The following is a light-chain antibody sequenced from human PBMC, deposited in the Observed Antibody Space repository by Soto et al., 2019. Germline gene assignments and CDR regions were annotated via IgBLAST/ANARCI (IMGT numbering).Light chain of an antibody. CDR1: QSISSW. Sequence: DIQMTQSPSTLSASVGDRVTITCRASQSISSWLAWYQQKPGKAPKLLIYKASSLESGVPSRFSGSGSGTDFTITINSLQPEDVETYYGQQAKSFPLTFGQGTRLEIK. J-gene: IGKJ5*01. CDR3: QQAKSFPLT. CDR2: KAS. V-gene: IGKV1-5*03.